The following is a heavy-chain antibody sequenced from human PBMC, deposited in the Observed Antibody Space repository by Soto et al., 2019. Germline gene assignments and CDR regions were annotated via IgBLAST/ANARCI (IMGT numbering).Heavy chain of an antibody. CDR2: ISYDGSNK. CDR3: ASELIAVATLDY. D-gene: IGHD6-19*01. V-gene: IGHV3-30-3*01. J-gene: IGHJ4*02. Sequence: PGGSLRLSCAASGFTFSSYAMHWVRQAPGKGLEWVAVISYDGSNKYYADSVKGRFTISRDNSKNTLYLQMNSLRAEDTAVYYCASELIAVATLDYWGQGTMVTVSS. CDR1: GFTFSSYA.